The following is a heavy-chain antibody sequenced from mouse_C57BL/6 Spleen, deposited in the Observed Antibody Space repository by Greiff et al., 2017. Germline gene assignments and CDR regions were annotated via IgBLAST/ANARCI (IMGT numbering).Heavy chain of an antibody. CDR3: ARIYFDC. J-gene: IGHJ2*01. CDR1: GFTFSDYG. CDR2: ISSGSSTI. V-gene: IGHV5-17*01. Sequence: DVKLVESGGGLVKPGGSLKLSCAASGFTFSDYGMHWVRQAPEKGLEWVAYISSGSSTIYYADTVKGRFTISRDKAKNTLYLQMTSLRSEDTAMYYCARIYFDCWGQGTTLTVSS.